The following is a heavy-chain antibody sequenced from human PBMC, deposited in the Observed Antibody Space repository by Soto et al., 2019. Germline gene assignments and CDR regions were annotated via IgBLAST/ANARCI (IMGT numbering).Heavy chain of an antibody. CDR2: IYYSGTT. V-gene: IGHV4-39*01. Sequence: QLQLQESGPGLVKPSETLSLTCSVSGGSISRSLSYWGWIRQPPGKGLEWTGSIYYSGTTYYKPSLESRVTIALDTSKNQSSLKLTSVTAADTAVYSCARHVSRHGDYLFAYWGQGTLVTVSS. D-gene: IGHD4-17*01. CDR1: GGSISRSLSY. J-gene: IGHJ4*02. CDR3: ARHVSRHGDYLFAY.